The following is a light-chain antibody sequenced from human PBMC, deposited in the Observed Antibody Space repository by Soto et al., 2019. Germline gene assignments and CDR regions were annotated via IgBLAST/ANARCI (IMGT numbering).Light chain of an antibody. CDR3: QSYDSSRRLGGPNWV. CDR1: SSNIGAGYV. V-gene: IGLV1-40*01. CDR2: GNT. J-gene: IGLJ3*02. Sequence: QSVLTQPPSVSGAPGQRVTISCAGTSSNIGAGYVVHWYQQLPGRAPKLLIHGNTNRPSGVPDRFSGSKSGTSASLAITGLQAEDEADYFCQSYDSSRRLGGPNWVFGGGTKLTVL.